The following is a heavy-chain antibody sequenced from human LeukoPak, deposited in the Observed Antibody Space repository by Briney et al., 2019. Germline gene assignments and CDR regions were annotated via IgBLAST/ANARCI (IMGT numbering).Heavy chain of an antibody. CDR2: INTDGSTT. D-gene: IGHD2-2*01. Sequence: GGSLRLSCAASGFTFSTYWIHWVRQAPGKGLVWVSRINTDGSTTSYADSVKGRFTISRDDAKSTLYLQMNSLRADDTAVYYCVRDMHGPHDYWGQGTLVTVPA. CDR1: GFTFSTYW. V-gene: IGHV3-74*01. CDR3: VRDMHGPHDY. J-gene: IGHJ4*02.